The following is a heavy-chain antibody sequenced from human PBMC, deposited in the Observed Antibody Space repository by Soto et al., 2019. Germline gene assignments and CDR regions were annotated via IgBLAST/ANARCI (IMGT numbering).Heavy chain of an antibody. CDR1: GFTFSSYA. J-gene: IGHJ4*02. V-gene: IGHV3-23*01. CDR2: ISGSGGST. D-gene: IGHD3-22*01. Sequence: GGALRLSCAASGFTFSSYAMSWVRQAPGKGLEWVSAISGSGGSTYYADSVKGRFTISRDNSKNTLYLQVNSLRAEDTAVYYCAKDQEKGKYYYDSSGYRAFDYWGQGTLVTVSS. CDR3: AKDQEKGKYYYDSSGYRAFDY.